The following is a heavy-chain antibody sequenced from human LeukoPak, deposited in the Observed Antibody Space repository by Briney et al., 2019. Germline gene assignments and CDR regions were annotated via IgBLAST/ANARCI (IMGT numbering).Heavy chain of an antibody. J-gene: IGHJ3*02. CDR1: GYTVSSNY. Sequence: GGSLRLSCAASGYTVSSNYIIWVRQAPGKALERVSVMYGGSSTYYADSVKGRFTISRENSKNTLYLQMNSLRAEDTAVYYCARDLFLKVGYGCFDIWGQGTMVTVSS. CDR2: MYGGSST. D-gene: IGHD3-10*01. CDR3: ARDLFLKVGYGCFDI. V-gene: IGHV3-53*01.